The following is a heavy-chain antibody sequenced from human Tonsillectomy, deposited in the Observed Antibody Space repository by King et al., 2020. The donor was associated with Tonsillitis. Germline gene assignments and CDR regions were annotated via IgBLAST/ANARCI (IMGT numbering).Heavy chain of an antibody. J-gene: IGHJ4*02. CDR1: GDSLTSGGYF. D-gene: IGHD4-17*01. Sequence: VQLQESGPGLVRPSQTLSLICSVSGDSLTSGGYFWSWIRQHPDKGLEWIGSIYHSGPTYHTPSLSSRLFMSVDTSKNKFSLRLTSVTAADTAVYYCARNRDYGDYVDFWGQGTLVAVSS. CDR3: ARNRDYGDYVDF. V-gene: IGHV4-31*03. CDR2: IYHSGPT.